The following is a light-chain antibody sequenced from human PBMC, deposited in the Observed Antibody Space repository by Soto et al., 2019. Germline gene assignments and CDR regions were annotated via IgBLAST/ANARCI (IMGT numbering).Light chain of an antibody. CDR1: NSDVGNYNL. V-gene: IGLV2-23*02. Sequence: QSVLTQPASVSGSPGQSITISCTGTNSDVGNYNLVSWYQQHPGKAPKLMMFEVTKRPSGVSNRFSGSKSGNTASLTISGLQAADEADYYCCSYAGSATWVFGGGTKLTVL. CDR3: CSYAGSATWV. CDR2: EVT. J-gene: IGLJ3*02.